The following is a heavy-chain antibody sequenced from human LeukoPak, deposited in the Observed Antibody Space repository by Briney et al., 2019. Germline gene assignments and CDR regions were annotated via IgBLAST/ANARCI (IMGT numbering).Heavy chain of an antibody. CDR1: GFTFSSYA. CDR2: ISGSGGST. J-gene: IGHJ4*02. D-gene: IGHD2/OR15-2a*01. V-gene: IGHV3-23*01. Sequence: GGSLRLSCAASGFTFSSYAMSWVRQAPGKGLEWVSAISGSGGSTYYADSVKGRFTISRDNAKESLYLQMNSLRAEDTALYFCARDKVSVIPALDYWGQGTLVIVSS. CDR3: ARDKVSVIPALDY.